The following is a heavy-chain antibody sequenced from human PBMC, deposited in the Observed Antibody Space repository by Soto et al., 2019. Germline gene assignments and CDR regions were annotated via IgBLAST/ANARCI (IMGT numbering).Heavy chain of an antibody. CDR3: AKDPTSYDSSAQFDS. Sequence: EVQLLESGGRLVQPGGPLRLSCAASGFSFSIYAMNWVRQAPGKGLEWVSGISGGGGSTYHADSVKGRFTISRDNSKNTLYLQMNSLRAEDTAVYYCAKDPTSYDSSAQFDSWGQGTLVTVSS. J-gene: IGHJ4*02. D-gene: IGHD3-22*01. CDR2: ISGGGGST. V-gene: IGHV3-23*01. CDR1: GFSFSIYA.